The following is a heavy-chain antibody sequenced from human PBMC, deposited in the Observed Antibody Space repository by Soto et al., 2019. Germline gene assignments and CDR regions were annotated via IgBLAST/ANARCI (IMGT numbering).Heavy chain of an antibody. D-gene: IGHD3-16*02. CDR1: GFTFSSYA. J-gene: IGHJ3*02. CDR2: ISYDGSNK. V-gene: IGHV3-30-3*01. Sequence: GGSLRLSCAASGFTFSSYAMHWVRQAPGKGLEWVAVISYDGSNKYYADSVKGRFTISRDNSKNTLYLQMYSLRAEDTAVYYCARETYRFRAFDIWGQGTMVTVSS. CDR3: ARETYRFRAFDI.